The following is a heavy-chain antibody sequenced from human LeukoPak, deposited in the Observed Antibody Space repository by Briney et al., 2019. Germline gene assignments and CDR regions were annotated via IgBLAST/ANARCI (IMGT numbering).Heavy chain of an antibody. D-gene: IGHD4-17*01. Sequence: PGGSLRLSCAASGFTFSSYGIHWVRQAPGKGLEWVAVISYDGSNKYYADSVKGRFTISRDNSKNTLHLQMNSLRAEDTAVYYCAKEGREDGDYPYGMDVWGQGTTVTVSS. CDR1: GFTFSSYG. CDR3: AKEGREDGDYPYGMDV. V-gene: IGHV3-30*18. CDR2: ISYDGSNK. J-gene: IGHJ6*02.